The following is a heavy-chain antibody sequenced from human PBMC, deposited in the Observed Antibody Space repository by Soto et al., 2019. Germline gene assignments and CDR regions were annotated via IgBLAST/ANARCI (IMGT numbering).Heavy chain of an antibody. J-gene: IGHJ4*02. CDR1: GFTFSSYS. D-gene: IGHD2-15*01. CDR3: AREMAALNYFDY. V-gene: IGHV3-48*01. CDR2: ISSISSTI. Sequence: GGSLRLSCAASGFTFSSYSMNWVRQAPGKGLEWVSYISSISSTIYYADSVKGRFTISRDNAKNSLYLQMNSLRAEDTAVYYCAREMAALNYFDYWGQGTLVTVSS.